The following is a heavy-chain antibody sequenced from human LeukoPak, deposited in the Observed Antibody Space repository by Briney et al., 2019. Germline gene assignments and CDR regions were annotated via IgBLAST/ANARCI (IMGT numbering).Heavy chain of an antibody. CDR3: AKGGSYYYDSSGYYQFDP. J-gene: IGHJ5*02. CDR1: GFTFSSYW. CDR2: IKQDGSEK. D-gene: IGHD3-22*01. Sequence: GGSLRLSCAASGFTFSSYWMSWVRQAPGKGLEWVANIKQDGSEKYYVDSVKGRFTISRDNAKNSLYLQMNSLRAEDTAVYYCAKGGSYYYDSSGYYQFDPWGQGTLVTVSS. V-gene: IGHV3-7*03.